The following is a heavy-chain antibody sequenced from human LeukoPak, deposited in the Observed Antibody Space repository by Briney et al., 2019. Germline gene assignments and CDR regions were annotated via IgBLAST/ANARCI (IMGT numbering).Heavy chain of an antibody. CDR3: AREDGRDSSSWDGIPIGMRYYYYGMDV. V-gene: IGHV3-7*01. D-gene: IGHD6-13*01. CDR2: IKHDGSEKQDGSEK. Sequence: GESLRLSCAASGFTFSQYWMSWVRQAPGKGLEWVANIKHDGSEKQDGSEKNYVDSVKGRFTISRDNAKNSLYLQMNSLRAEDTAVYYCAREDGRDSSSWDGIPIGMRYYYYGMDVWGQGTTVTVSS. CDR1: GFTFSQYW. J-gene: IGHJ6*02.